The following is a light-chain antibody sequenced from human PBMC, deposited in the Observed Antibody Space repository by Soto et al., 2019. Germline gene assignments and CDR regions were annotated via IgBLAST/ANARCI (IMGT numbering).Light chain of an antibody. Sequence: QPALTQPASVSGSHGQSITISCTGSSSDVGGYNYVSWYQQHPGKAPKLMIYDVSNRPSGVSNRFSGSKSGNTASLTISGLQAEDEADYYCSSYTSSSTLYVFGTGTKVTVL. CDR3: SSYTSSSTLYV. CDR2: DVS. CDR1: SSDVGGYNY. V-gene: IGLV2-14*01. J-gene: IGLJ1*01.